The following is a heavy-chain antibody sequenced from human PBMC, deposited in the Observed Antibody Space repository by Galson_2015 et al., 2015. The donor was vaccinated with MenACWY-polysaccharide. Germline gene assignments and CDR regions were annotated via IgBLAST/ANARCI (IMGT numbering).Heavy chain of an antibody. V-gene: IGHV3-23*01. J-gene: IGHJ4*02. Sequence: SLRLSCAASGFTFTNYAMSWVRQTPGEGLEWVSAITVSGGNTYYADSVKGRFAISRDNSKNTLSLQMNSLRTEDTAVYYCAKGLRGPAAGTDYFDYWGQGTLVTVSS. CDR1: GFTFTNYA. D-gene: IGHD6-13*01. CDR3: AKGLRGPAAGTDYFDY. CDR2: ITVSGGNT.